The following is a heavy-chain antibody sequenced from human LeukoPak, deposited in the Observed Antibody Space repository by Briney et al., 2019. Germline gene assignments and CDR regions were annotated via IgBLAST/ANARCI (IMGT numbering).Heavy chain of an antibody. Sequence: GGSLRLSCTASGFTFDDYAMHWVRQAPAKGLEWVSLISGDGGTTDYADSVKGRFTISRDHRRNSLYLHMNSLRTEDTALYFCAKVYVGSWYAYDHWGQGTLVTVSS. CDR2: ISGDGGTT. D-gene: IGHD6-13*01. CDR3: AKVYVGSWYAYDH. V-gene: IGHV3-43*02. CDR1: GFTFDDYA. J-gene: IGHJ4*02.